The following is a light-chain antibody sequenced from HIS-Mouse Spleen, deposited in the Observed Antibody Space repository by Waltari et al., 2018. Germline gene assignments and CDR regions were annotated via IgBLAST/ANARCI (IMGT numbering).Light chain of an antibody. V-gene: IGLV2-23*01. CDR1: SSYVGRHNL. J-gene: IGLJ3*02. CDR2: EGS. CDR3: CSYAGSSTWV. Sequence: QSALTQPASVSGSPGHSITIACTGTSSYVGRHNLVSWYQQHPAKAPKLMIYEGSNRPSGVSNRFSGSKSGNTASLTISGLQAEDEADYYCCSYAGSSTWVFGGGTKLTVL.